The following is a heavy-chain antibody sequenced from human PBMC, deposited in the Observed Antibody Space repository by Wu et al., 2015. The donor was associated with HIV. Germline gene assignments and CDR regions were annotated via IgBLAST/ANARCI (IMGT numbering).Heavy chain of an antibody. CDR3: ARGGVYGVNGGGLLYYYYIDV. V-gene: IGHV1-18*01. D-gene: IGHD4-23*01. CDR2: ISAYSGNT. Sequence: QVQLVQSGAEVKKPGASVKVSCKASGYTFTNYDISWVRQAPGQGLEWMGWISAYSGNTKYAQKLQGRVTMTTDTSTSSAYMELRSLRSDDTAVYYCARGGVYGVNGGGLLYYYYIDVVGTKGPRSPSP. J-gene: IGHJ6*03. CDR1: GYTFTNYD.